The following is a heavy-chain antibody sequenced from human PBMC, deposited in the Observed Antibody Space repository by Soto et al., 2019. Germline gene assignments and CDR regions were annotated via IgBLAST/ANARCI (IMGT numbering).Heavy chain of an antibody. CDR3: ARDSGMIVVGSYAFDI. J-gene: IGHJ3*02. V-gene: IGHV3-30-3*01. D-gene: IGHD3-22*01. CDR2: ISYDGSNK. Sequence: QVQLVESGGGVVQPGRSLRLSCAASGFTFSSYAMHWVRQAPGKGLEWVAVISYDGSNKYYADSVKGRFTISRDNSKNTLYLQMNSLRAEATAVYYCARDSGMIVVGSYAFDIWGQGTMVTVSS. CDR1: GFTFSSYA.